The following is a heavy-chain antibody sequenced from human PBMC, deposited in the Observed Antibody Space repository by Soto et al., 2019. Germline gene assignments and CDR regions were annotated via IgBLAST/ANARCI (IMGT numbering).Heavy chain of an antibody. Sequence: EVQLVESGGGLVKPGGSLRLSCAASGFAFSNAWINWVRQAPGKGLEWVGSIKSKGHGGTTDFAAPVRGRFAISRDDSRNLVYMQMNSLNTEDTAVYYCTTDSYTSVIVVRFDYWGHGTLVTVSS. D-gene: IGHD3-22*01. CDR2: IKSKGHGGTT. V-gene: IGHV3-15*07. CDR1: GFAFSNAW. J-gene: IGHJ4*01. CDR3: TTDSYTSVIVVRFDY.